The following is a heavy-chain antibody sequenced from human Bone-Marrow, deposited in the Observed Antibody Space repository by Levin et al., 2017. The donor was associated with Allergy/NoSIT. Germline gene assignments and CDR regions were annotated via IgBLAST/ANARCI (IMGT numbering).Heavy chain of an antibody. J-gene: IGHJ4*02. V-gene: IGHV3-21*01. Sequence: GGSLRLSCVGSGFIFSNHDMNWVRQAPGKGLEFVSSITGNNNYIYYADSVKGRFTVSRDNPQKSLYLQMNDLRTEDTAIYFCATGDGDYDGFDFWGQGTLVTVSS. CDR1: GFIFSNHD. CDR2: ITGNNNYI. D-gene: IGHD4-17*01. CDR3: ATGDGDYDGFDF.